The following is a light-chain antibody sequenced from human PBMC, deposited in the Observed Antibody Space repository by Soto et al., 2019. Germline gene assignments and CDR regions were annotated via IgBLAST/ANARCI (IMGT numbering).Light chain of an antibody. CDR2: GAS. CDR1: QNVFNNH. CDR3: QQFRSSPYT. J-gene: IGKJ2*01. Sequence: EIVLTQSPGPLSLSPGERATLSCRASQNVFNNHLVWYQQKPGQAPRLVIYGASSRATGIPDRFSGSGSGTDFTLTISRLEPEDLAVYYCQQFRSSPYTFGQGTKLEIK. V-gene: IGKV3-20*01.